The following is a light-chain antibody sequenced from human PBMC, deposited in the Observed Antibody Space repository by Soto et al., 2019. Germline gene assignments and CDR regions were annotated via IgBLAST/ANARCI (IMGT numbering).Light chain of an antibody. V-gene: IGKV3-11*01. CDR2: GAS. CDR3: QQHSHWPPWT. CDR1: QNVRTF. J-gene: IGKJ1*01. Sequence: EIVLTHSPATLSLSPCERATLSFSASQNVRTFLDWYQQKPGQAPRLLIYGASNRATGIPARFSGSGSGTDFTLTISSLEPEDFAVYYCQQHSHWPPWTFGQGTKVDIK.